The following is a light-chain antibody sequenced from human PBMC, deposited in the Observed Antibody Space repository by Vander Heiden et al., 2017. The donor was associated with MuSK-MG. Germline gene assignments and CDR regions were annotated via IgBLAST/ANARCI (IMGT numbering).Light chain of an antibody. CDR3: QQRTNGPPGYT. V-gene: IGKV3-11*01. CDR2: DAS. J-gene: IGKJ2*01. CDR1: QSVSSY. Sequence: EIVLTQSPATLSLSPEERATLSCRASQSVSSYLAWYQQKPGQAPRLLIYDASNRATGIPARFSGSGSGTDFTLTISSLEPEDFAVYYCQQRTNGPPGYTFGQGTKLEIK.